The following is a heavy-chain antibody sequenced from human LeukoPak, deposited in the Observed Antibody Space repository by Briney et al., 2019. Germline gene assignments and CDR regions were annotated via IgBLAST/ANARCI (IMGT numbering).Heavy chain of an antibody. V-gene: IGHV4-38-2*02. CDR2: IYHSGST. D-gene: IGHD3-16*01. CDR1: GDSISYFY. CDR3: ARLSRGLASLINN. Sequence: SETLSLTCSVSGDSISYFYWSWIRQAAGKGLEWIGSIYHSGSTYYNPSLRSRVTISVDTSKNQFSLKLSSVTAADSAVYYCARLSRGLASLINNWGQGTLVTVSS. J-gene: IGHJ4*02.